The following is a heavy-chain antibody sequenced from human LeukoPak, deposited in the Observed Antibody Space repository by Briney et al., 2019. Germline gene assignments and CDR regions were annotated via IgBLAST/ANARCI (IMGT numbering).Heavy chain of an antibody. CDR1: GYTFTGYY. D-gene: IGHD6-13*01. Sequence: ASVKVSCKASGYTFTGYYMHWVRQAPGQGLEWMGWINPNSGGTNYAQKFQGRVTMTRDTSTSTVYMELSSLRSEDTAVYYCARDKRWSSSPHRFDPWGQGTLVTVSS. J-gene: IGHJ5*02. CDR3: ARDKRWSSSPHRFDP. V-gene: IGHV1-2*02. CDR2: INPNSGGT.